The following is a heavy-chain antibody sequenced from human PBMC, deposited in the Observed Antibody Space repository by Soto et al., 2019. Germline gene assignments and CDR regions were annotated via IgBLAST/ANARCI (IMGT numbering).Heavy chain of an antibody. V-gene: IGHV3-33*01. D-gene: IGHD5-12*01. J-gene: IGHJ4*02. CDR1: GFTFSSYG. Sequence: QVQLVESGGGVVQPGRSLRLSCAASGFTFSSYGMHWVRQAPGKGLEWVAVIWYDGSNKYYADSVKGRFTISRDNSKNTLYLQMNSLRAEDTAVYYCARESEWLRVRGGIDYWGQGTLVTVSS. CDR3: ARESEWLRVRGGIDY. CDR2: IWYDGSNK.